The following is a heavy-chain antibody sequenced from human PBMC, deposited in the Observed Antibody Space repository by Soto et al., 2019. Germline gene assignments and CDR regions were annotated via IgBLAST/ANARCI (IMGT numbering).Heavy chain of an antibody. Sequence: GGSLRLSCAASGFTFDDYAMHWVRQAPGKGLEWVSLISWDGGSTYYADSVKGRFTISRDNSKNSLYLQMNSLRAEATALYYGAKDLVESMRTGYSCYWGMDVWGQGTTVTVSS. CDR1: GFTFDDYA. CDR2: ISWDGGST. CDR3: AKDLVESMRTGYSCYWGMDV. D-gene: IGHD6-13*01. J-gene: IGHJ6*02. V-gene: IGHV3-43D*03.